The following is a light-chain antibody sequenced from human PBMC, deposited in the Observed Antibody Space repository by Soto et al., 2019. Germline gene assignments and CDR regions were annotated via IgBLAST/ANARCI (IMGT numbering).Light chain of an antibody. CDR1: QSVRSN. J-gene: IGKJ1*01. CDR2: GAS. V-gene: IGKV3-15*01. CDR3: QQYYNWPRT. Sequence: EIVMTQSPATLSASPGERATLSCRASQSVRSNLAWYQQKPGQAPRLLIYGASTRATGIPARFSGSGSGTEFTLSIGSLQSEDFAVYYCQQYYNWPRTFGQGTKVDI.